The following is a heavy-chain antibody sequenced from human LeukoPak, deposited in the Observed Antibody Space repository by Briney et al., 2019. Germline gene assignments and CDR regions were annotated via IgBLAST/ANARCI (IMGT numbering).Heavy chain of an antibody. CDR1: GFTFSNYA. CDR2: ISGSGGVT. V-gene: IGHV3-23*01. J-gene: IGHJ4*02. Sequence: GGSLRLSCAASGFTFSNYAMTWVRQAPGKGLEWVSGISGSGGVTYYADSVKGRFTISRDNSKNTLYLQMNSLRAEDTAVYYCAKEYAGITTHYWGQGTLVTVSS. CDR3: AKEYAGITTHY. D-gene: IGHD1-20*01.